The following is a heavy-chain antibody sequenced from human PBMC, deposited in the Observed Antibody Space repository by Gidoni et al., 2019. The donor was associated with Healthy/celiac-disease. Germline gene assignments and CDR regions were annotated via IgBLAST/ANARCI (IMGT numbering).Heavy chain of an antibody. D-gene: IGHD3-22*01. V-gene: IGHV4-31*01. CDR2: IYYSGST. CDR1: GGSFSSDGYY. Sequence: QVQLQESGPELLKPSQTLSLTCTVSGGSFSSDGYYWSWVRQHPGKGLEWIGYIYYSGSTYYHPSLKSLVTISVDTSKNQFSLKLSSVTAADTAVYYCARVRLRGYDSREDAFDIWGQGTMVTVSS. CDR3: ARVRLRGYDSREDAFDI. J-gene: IGHJ3*02.